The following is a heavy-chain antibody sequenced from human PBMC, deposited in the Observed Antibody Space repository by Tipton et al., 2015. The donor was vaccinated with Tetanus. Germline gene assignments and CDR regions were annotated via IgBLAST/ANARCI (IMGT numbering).Heavy chain of an antibody. CDR3: ATRIWFGELLLVPGPFDP. CDR1: GGSFSGYY. V-gene: IGHV4-34*01. Sequence: TLSLTCAVYGGSFSGYYWSWIRQPPGKGLEWIGEINHSGSTNYNPSLKSRVTISVDTSKNQFSLKLSSVTAADTAVYYCATRIWFGELLLVPGPFDPWGQGTLVTVSS. CDR2: INHSGST. D-gene: IGHD3-10*01. J-gene: IGHJ5*02.